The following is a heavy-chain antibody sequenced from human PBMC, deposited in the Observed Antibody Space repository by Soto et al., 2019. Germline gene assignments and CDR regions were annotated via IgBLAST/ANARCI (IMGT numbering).Heavy chain of an antibody. CDR3: AKVPTAMVYFDY. Sequence: SLRLSCGASGFTFSSYGMHWVRQAPGKGLEWVAVISYDGSNKYYADSVKGRFTISRDNSKNTLYLQMNSLRAEDTAVYYCAKVPTAMVYFDYWGQGTLVTV. CDR1: GFTFSSYG. V-gene: IGHV3-30*18. CDR2: ISYDGSNK. D-gene: IGHD5-18*01. J-gene: IGHJ4*02.